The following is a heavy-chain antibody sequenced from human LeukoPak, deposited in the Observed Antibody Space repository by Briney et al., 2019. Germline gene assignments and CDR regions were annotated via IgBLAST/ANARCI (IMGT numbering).Heavy chain of an antibody. D-gene: IGHD3-16*01. CDR1: GFTFSSYS. CDR3: ARAPLYDYVWGSYSSFDP. J-gene: IGHJ5*02. V-gene: IGHV3-21*01. CDR2: ISSSSSYI. Sequence: GGSLRLSCAASGFTFSSYSMNWVRQAPGKGLEWVSSISSSSSYIYYADSVKGRFTISRDNAKNSLYLQMNSLRAEDTAVCYYARAPLYDYVWGSYSSFDPWGQGTLVTVSS.